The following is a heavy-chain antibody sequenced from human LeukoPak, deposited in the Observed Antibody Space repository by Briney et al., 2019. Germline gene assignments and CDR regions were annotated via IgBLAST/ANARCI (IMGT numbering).Heavy chain of an antibody. D-gene: IGHD2-15*01. Sequence: GASVKVSCKASGGTFTSYGISWVRQAPGQGLEWMGWISAYNGITNYAQKLQGRVTMTTDTSTSTAYMELRSLRSDDAAVYYCARAGSGPPYYYYYYMDVWGKGTTVTVSS. J-gene: IGHJ6*03. CDR2: ISAYNGIT. V-gene: IGHV1-18*01. CDR1: GGTFTSYG. CDR3: ARAGSGPPYYYYYYMDV.